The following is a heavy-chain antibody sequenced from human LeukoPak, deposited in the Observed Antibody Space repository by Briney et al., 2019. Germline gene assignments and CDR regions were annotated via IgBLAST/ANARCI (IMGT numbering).Heavy chain of an antibody. Sequence: GGSLRLSCAASGFTFSSYDMSWVRQAPGKGLEWVSYITNSSATIYYADSLKVRFTISGDNAKNSLYLQMTSLRAEDTAVYYCARHRTASDYWGQGTLVTVSS. J-gene: IGHJ4*02. D-gene: IGHD3-16*02. V-gene: IGHV3-48*04. CDR3: ARHRTASDY. CDR1: GFTFSSYD. CDR2: ITNSSATI.